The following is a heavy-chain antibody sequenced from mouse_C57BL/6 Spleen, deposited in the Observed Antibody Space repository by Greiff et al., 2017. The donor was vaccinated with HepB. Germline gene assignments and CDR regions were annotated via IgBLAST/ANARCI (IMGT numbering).Heavy chain of an antibody. V-gene: IGHV1-59*01. D-gene: IGHD4-1*01. CDR1: GYTFTSYW. CDR3: ARRSLGRDYFDY. J-gene: IGHJ2*01. Sequence: QVQLQQSGAELVRPGPSVKLSCKASGYTFTSYWMHWVKQRPGQGLEWIGVIDPSDSYTNYNQKFKGKATLTVDTSSSTAYMQLSSLTSEDSAVYYCARRSLGRDYFDYWGQGTTLTVSS. CDR2: IDPSDSYT.